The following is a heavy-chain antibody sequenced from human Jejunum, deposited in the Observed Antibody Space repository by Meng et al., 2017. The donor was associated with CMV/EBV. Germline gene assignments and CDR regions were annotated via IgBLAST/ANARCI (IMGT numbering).Heavy chain of an antibody. Sequence: SGGSISGGGYFWGWVRQPTGKGVEWIGSIDYSGTTRYNPTLGSRVVISVDTSMNQLTLRLDSVTAADTAVYYCARDGEERWLQLGCWGQGTLVTVSS. J-gene: IGHJ4*02. CDR1: GGSISGGGYF. CDR3: ARDGEERWLQLGC. D-gene: IGHD5-24*01. V-gene: IGHV4-39*06. CDR2: IDYSGTT.